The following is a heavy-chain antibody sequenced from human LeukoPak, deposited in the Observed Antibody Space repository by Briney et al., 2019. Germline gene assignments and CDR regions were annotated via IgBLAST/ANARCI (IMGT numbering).Heavy chain of an antibody. Sequence: PGGSLRLSCLVSGFTFSSYAMSWVRQAPGEGLEWVSLLSGSGGSTYYADSVKGRFTISRDNSKNTLYLQMNSLRAEDTAVYYCAKAWLEQGGMFDYWGQGTPVTVSS. CDR2: LSGSGGST. CDR1: GFTFSSYA. CDR3: AKAWLEQGGMFDY. D-gene: IGHD1/OR15-1a*01. J-gene: IGHJ4*02. V-gene: IGHV3-23*01.